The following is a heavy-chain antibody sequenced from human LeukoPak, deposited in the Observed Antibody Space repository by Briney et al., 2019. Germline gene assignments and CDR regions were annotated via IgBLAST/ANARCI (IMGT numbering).Heavy chain of an antibody. V-gene: IGHV1-18*01. CDR3: ARDRAFIAARNGAFDI. D-gene: IGHD6-6*01. Sequence: RASVKVSCKASGYAFTSYDINWVRQAPGQGLEWMGWISAYNGNTNYAQKLQGRVTMTTDTSTSTAYMELRSLRSDDTAVYYCARDRAFIAARNGAFDIWGQGTMVTVSS. CDR2: ISAYNGNT. J-gene: IGHJ3*02. CDR1: GYAFTSYD.